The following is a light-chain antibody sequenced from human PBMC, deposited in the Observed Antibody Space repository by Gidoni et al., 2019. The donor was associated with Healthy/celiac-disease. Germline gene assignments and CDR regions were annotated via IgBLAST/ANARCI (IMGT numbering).Light chain of an antibody. Sequence: EMVLSQSPATPSLSPGDRATRTCRASQSISSYLDWYQQKPGQAPRLLIYDASNRATGIPARFSGSGSGTDFTLTISSLEPEDFAIYYCQQRSSWPLTFGGGTKVEIK. CDR2: DAS. V-gene: IGKV3-11*01. J-gene: IGKJ4*01. CDR3: QQRSSWPLT. CDR1: QSISSY.